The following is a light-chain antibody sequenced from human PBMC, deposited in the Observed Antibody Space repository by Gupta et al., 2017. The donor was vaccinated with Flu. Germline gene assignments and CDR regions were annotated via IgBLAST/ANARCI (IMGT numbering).Light chain of an antibody. CDR1: SSDVGGYIF. V-gene: IGLV2-8*01. Sequence: QSALPQPPTASGSLGQSVTISCTGSSSDVGGYIFVSWYQQHSDKAPKLMIYDVSKRPSGVPVRFSGSRSGNTASLTVSGLQAEEEADYYCSSYAGTNNLVFGGGTRLTVL. CDR2: DVS. CDR3: SSYAGTNNLV. J-gene: IGLJ2*01.